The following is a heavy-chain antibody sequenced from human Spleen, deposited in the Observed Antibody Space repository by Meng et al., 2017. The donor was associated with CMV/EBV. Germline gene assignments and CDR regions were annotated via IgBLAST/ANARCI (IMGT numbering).Heavy chain of an antibody. CDR2: IYPDDPDT. D-gene: IGHD3-22*01. J-gene: IGHJ3*02. V-gene: IGHV5-51*01. Sequence: GESLIISWKVFGCLFTNYWIGWVRQMPGNGLEWMGNIYPDDPDTRASPSFQGQVTMSAVKSSNTAYLEWSSLRASDTAMYYCARQATNYYDRTGYWVFDIWGQGTMVTVSS. CDR3: ARQATNYYDRTGYWVFDI. CDR1: GCLFTNYW.